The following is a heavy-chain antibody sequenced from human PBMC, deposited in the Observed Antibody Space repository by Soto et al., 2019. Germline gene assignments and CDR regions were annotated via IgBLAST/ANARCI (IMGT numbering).Heavy chain of an antibody. V-gene: IGHV3-15*07. Sequence: GGSLRPSFAASGFTFSNASLNWARQAPGKGLKWVGGIKSKTDGGTTDYAAPVKGRFTSSRDDSKNTLYLQMNSLKTVDTAVYYCTTYPAYYDFWSGYRGHYGMDVWGQGTTVTVSS. D-gene: IGHD3-3*01. J-gene: IGHJ6*02. CDR3: TTYPAYYDFWSGYRGHYGMDV. CDR2: IKSKTDGGTT. CDR1: GFTFSNAS.